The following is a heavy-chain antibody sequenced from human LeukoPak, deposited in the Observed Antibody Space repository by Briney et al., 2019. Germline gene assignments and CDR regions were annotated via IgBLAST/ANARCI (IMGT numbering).Heavy chain of an antibody. V-gene: IGHV4-39*02. D-gene: IGHD6-13*01. CDR1: GDSISSGSYY. CDR2: IYYSGST. CDR3: ARADYSSTWSHDYYYMDV. J-gene: IGHJ6*03. Sequence: PSETLSLTCSVSGDSISSGSYYWGWIRQPPGKGLEWIGSIYYSGSTYYNPSLKSRLTISVDTSKTHFSLNLSSVTAADTAVYYCARADYSSTWSHDYYYMDVWGKGTTVTVSS.